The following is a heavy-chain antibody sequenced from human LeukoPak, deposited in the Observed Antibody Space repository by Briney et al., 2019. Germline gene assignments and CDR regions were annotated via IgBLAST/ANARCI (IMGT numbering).Heavy chain of an antibody. CDR2: IYTSGST. D-gene: IGHD6-13*01. J-gene: IGHJ5*02. CDR1: GGSISSYY. CDR3: ARRVAAAGINWFDP. Sequence: PSETLSRTCTVSGGSISSYYWSWIRQPAGKGLEWIGRIYTSGSTNYNPSLKSRVLMSVDTSRNQFSLNLSSVTAADTAVYYCARRVAAAGINWFDPWGQGTLVTVSS. V-gene: IGHV4-4*07.